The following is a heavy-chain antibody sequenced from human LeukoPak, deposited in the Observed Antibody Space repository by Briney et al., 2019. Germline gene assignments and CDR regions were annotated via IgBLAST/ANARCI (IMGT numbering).Heavy chain of an antibody. CDR3: AKVQQWLVGGCDY. CDR2: ISGSGGST. J-gene: IGHJ4*02. D-gene: IGHD6-19*01. V-gene: IGHV3-23*01. Sequence: PGGSLRLSCAASGFTFSSYAMSWVRQAPGKGLEWVSAISGSGGSTYYADSVKGRFTISRDNSKNTLYLQMNSLRAEDTAVYSCAKVQQWLVGGCDYWGQGTLVTVSS. CDR1: GFTFSSYA.